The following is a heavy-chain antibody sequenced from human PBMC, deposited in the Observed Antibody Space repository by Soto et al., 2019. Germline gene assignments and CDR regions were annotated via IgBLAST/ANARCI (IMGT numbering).Heavy chain of an antibody. CDR3: AKDGLGYCSSTSCYITYSYGPGEFDY. D-gene: IGHD2-2*02. CDR1: GFTFSSYA. Sequence: GGSLRLSCAASGFTFSSYAMSWVRQAPGKGLEWVSAISGSGGSTYYADSVEGRFTISRDNSKNTLYLQMNSLRAEDTAVYYCAKDGLGYCSSTSCYITYSYGPGEFDYWGQGTLVTVSS. CDR2: ISGSGGST. V-gene: IGHV3-23*01. J-gene: IGHJ4*02.